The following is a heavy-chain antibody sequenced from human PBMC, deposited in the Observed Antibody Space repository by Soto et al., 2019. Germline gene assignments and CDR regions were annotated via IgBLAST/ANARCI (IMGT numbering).Heavy chain of an antibody. V-gene: IGHV4-34*01. J-gene: IGHJ4*02. CDR2: INHSGST. D-gene: IGHD1-26*01. Sequence: PSETLSLTCAVYGGSFSGYYWSWIRQPPGKGLEWIGEINHSGSTNYNPSLKSRVTISVDTSKNQFSLKLSSVTAADTAVYYCAHLRVGATLYFDYWGQGTLVTGSS. CDR3: AHLRVGATLYFDY. CDR1: GGSFSGYY.